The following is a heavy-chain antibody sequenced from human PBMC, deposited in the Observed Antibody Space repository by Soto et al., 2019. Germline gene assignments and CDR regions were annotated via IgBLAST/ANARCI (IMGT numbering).Heavy chain of an antibody. CDR3: ARVRSSDWCDK. J-gene: IGHJ5*02. CDR2: ISAYNCNT. CDR1: GYTFNTYA. D-gene: IGHD2-15*01. Sequence: QVQLGQSGAEVKKPVPSVKVSCKASGYTFNTYACTWMRQAPGQGLEWMGWISAYNCNTNYAQKLQGRVTMTTDTSPSTAYMELRSLRSDDTAVYYCARVRSSDWCDKWGQVTLVTVSS. V-gene: IGHV1-18*01.